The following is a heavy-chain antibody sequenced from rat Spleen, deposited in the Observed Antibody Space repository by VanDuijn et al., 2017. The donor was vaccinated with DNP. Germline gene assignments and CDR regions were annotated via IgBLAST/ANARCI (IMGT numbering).Heavy chain of an antibody. CDR3: ARHTYYGYDYFVY. V-gene: IGHV5-22*01. CDR1: GFTFSDYY. J-gene: IGHJ2*01. D-gene: IGHD1-9*01. CDR2: ISYDGSSI. Sequence: EVQLVESGGGLVQPGRSLKLSCASSGFTFSDYYMAWVRQAPKKGLEWVASISYDGSSIYYGDSVKGRFTISRDNAEGTLNLQMNSLRSEDTATYYCARHTYYGYDYFVYWGQGVMVTVSS.